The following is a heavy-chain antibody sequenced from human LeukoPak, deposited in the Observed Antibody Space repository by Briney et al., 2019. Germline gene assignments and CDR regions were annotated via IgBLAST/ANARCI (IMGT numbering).Heavy chain of an antibody. Sequence: GGSLRLSCAASGFTVSNAWMTWVRQAPGKGLEWVGRITSRTDGGTTDYAAPVKGKFTFSRDDSKNTLYLQMNSLKTEDTAVYYCTTDPNFDYVWGTYRLDYWGQGTLVTVSS. V-gene: IGHV3-15*05. J-gene: IGHJ4*02. CDR3: TTDPNFDYVWGTYRLDY. CDR1: GFTVSNAW. CDR2: ITSRTDGGTT. D-gene: IGHD3-16*02.